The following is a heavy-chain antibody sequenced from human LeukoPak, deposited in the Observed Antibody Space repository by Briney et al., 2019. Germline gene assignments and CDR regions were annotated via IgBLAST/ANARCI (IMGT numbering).Heavy chain of an antibody. CDR1: GFTFSDYY. V-gene: IGHV3-23*01. Sequence: GGSLRLSCAASGFTFSDYYMSWIRQAPGKGLEWVSIISGSGGNTFYADAVKGRFTISRDNSINTLYLQMNNLRDEDTAVYYCAKDPPCSGGTCYGYFESWGQGTLVTVSS. J-gene: IGHJ4*02. CDR3: AKDPPCSGGTCYGYFES. CDR2: ISGSGGNT. D-gene: IGHD2-15*01.